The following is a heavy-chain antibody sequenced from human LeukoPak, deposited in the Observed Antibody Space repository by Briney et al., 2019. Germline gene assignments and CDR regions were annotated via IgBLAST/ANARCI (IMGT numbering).Heavy chain of an antibody. CDR1: GGSISSYY. Sequence: SETLSLTCTVSGGSISSYYWSWIRQPPGKGLEWIGYIYYSGSTNYNPSLKSRVTISVDTSKNQFSLKLSSVTAADTAVYYCARGSIAAAGDFDYWGQGTLVTLSS. J-gene: IGHJ4*02. V-gene: IGHV4-59*08. CDR2: IYYSGST. CDR3: ARGSIAAAGDFDY. D-gene: IGHD6-13*01.